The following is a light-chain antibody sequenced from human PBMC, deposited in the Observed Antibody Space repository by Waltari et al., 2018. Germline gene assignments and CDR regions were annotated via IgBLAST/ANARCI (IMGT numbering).Light chain of an antibody. CDR2: DVS. Sequence: QSALTQPASVSGSPGQSITISCTGTSNDVGGYNYVSWYQQHPGKAPKLMIYDVSNRPSGVSNRFSGSKSDNTASLTISGLQAEDEADYYCSSYTSSSTPYVFGTGTKVTVL. CDR1: SNDVGGYNY. V-gene: IGLV2-14*03. J-gene: IGLJ1*01. CDR3: SSYTSSSTPYV.